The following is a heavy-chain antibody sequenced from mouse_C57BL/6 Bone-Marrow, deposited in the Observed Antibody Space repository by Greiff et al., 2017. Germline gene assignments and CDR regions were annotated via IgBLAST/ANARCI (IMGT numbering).Heavy chain of an antibody. J-gene: IGHJ1*03. CDR2: IYPGDGDT. D-gene: IGHD1-1*01. CDR1: GYAFSSSW. CDR3: ARRDYYYGSSYYWYFDV. Sequence: VKLMESGPELVKPGASVKISCKASGYAFSSSWMNWVKQRPGKGLEWIGRIYPGDGDTNYNGKFKGKATLTADPSSSTAYMQLSSLTSEDSAVYFGARRDYYYGSSYYWYFDVWGTGTTVTVSS. V-gene: IGHV1-82*01.